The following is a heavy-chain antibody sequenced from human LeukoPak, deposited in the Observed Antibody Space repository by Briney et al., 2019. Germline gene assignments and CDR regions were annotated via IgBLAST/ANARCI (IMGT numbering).Heavy chain of an antibody. J-gene: IGHJ4*02. D-gene: IGHD3-10*01. Sequence: GGSLRLSCAASGFTFSSYAMHWVRQAPGKGLEWVSYISSSGSTIYYADSVKGRFTISRDNSKNTLYLQMNSLRAEDTAVYYCAKRGPGSPQSGKYYFDYWGQGTLVTVSS. CDR2: ISSSGSTI. CDR1: GFTFSSYA. V-gene: IGHV3-23*01. CDR3: AKRGPGSPQSGKYYFDY.